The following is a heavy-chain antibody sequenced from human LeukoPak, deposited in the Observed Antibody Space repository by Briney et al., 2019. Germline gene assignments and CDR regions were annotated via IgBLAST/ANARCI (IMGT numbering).Heavy chain of an antibody. CDR1: GGSISSSSYY. Sequence: SETLSLTCTVSGGSISSSSYYWGWIRQPPGKGLEWIGSVYYSGSTYYNPSLKSRVTISVDTSKNQFSLKLSSVTAADTAVYYCARLIRSSSWHYYYYYMDVWGEGTTVTVSS. CDR2: VYYSGST. CDR3: ARLIRSSSWHYYYYYMDV. D-gene: IGHD6-13*01. V-gene: IGHV4-39*07. J-gene: IGHJ6*03.